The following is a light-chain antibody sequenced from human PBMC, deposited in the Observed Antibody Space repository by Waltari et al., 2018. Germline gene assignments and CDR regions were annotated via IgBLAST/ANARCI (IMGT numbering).Light chain of an antibody. V-gene: IGLV2-14*01. Sequence: QSALTQPASVSGSPGQSITISCPVTSSYVGGYNLHSWHHKHPGKAPKLIIYEVSNRPSGVSNRFSGSKSGNTASLTISGLQAEDEADYYCTSYITTRGDWVFGGGTKLTVL. CDR3: TSYITTRGDWV. CDR2: EVS. J-gene: IGLJ3*02. CDR1: SSYVGGYNL.